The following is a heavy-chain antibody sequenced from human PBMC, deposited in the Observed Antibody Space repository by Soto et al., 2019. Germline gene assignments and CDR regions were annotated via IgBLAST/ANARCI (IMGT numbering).Heavy chain of an antibody. J-gene: IGHJ5*02. D-gene: IGHD3-10*01. CDR3: AKDLATILYYYGSGSPNWFDP. V-gene: IGHV3-30*18. CDR1: GFTFSNYG. CDR2: ISYDGSNK. Sequence: GGSLRLSCAAAGFTFSNYGMHLVRQAPGKGLEWVAVISYDGSNKYYADSVKGRFTISRDNSKNTLYLQMNSLRAEDTAVYYCAKDLATILYYYGSGSPNWFDPWGQGTLVTVSS.